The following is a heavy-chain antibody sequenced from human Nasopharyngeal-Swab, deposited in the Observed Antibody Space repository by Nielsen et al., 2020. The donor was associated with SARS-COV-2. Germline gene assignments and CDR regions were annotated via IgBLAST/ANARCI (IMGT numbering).Heavy chain of an antibody. CDR3: AKGMGGYCAGSGCFSRVLDQ. D-gene: IGHD2-15*01. J-gene: IGHJ4*02. Sequence: GESLKISCTAAGFTFSTYAMSWVRQAPGKGLEWVSIISNYGDSIKYTDSVKGRFTISSDNSKNTVFLQMDSLRDEDTALYYCAKGMGGYCAGSGCFSRVLDQWGQGTLVTVSS. V-gene: IGHV3-23*01. CDR1: GFTFSTYA. CDR2: ISNYGDSI.